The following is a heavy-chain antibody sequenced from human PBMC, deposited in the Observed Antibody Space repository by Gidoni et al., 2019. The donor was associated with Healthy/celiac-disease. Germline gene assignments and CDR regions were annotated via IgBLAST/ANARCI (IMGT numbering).Heavy chain of an antibody. D-gene: IGHD5-12*01. CDR2: INPSGGST. CDR3: ARERREMATSGIYYGMDV. CDR1: GYTFTSYY. J-gene: IGHJ6*02. V-gene: IGHV1-46*01. Sequence: QVQLVQSGAAVKKPGASVKVSCKASGYTFTSYYMHWVRQAPGQGLEWMGIINPSGGSTSYAQKFQGRVTMTRDTPTSTVYMELSSLRSEDTAVYYCARERREMATSGIYYGMDVWGQGTTVTVSS.